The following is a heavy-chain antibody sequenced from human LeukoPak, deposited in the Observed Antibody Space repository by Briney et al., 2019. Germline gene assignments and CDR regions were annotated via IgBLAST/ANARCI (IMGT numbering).Heavy chain of an antibody. V-gene: IGHV3-23*01. Sequence: GGSLRLSCAGSGFTFARYAMSWIRQAPGKGLGWVSVISGSGGSTYYADSVKGRFTISRDNSKNTLYLQMNSLRAEDTAVYYCAKLDLVVVPAALDYWGQGTLVTVSS. CDR1: GFTFARYA. CDR2: ISGSGGST. D-gene: IGHD2-2*01. J-gene: IGHJ4*02. CDR3: AKLDLVVVPAALDY.